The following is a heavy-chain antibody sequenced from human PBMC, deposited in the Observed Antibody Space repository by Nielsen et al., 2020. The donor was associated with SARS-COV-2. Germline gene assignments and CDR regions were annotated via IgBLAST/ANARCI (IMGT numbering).Heavy chain of an antibody. CDR1: GFTFSSYG. V-gene: IGHV3-30*18. CDR2: ISYDGSNK. CDR3: AKPPGWYYYYYGMDV. J-gene: IGHJ6*02. Sequence: GESLKISCAASGFTFSSYGMHWVRQAPGKGLEWVAVISYDGSNKYYADSVKGRFTISRDNSKNTLYLQMNSLRAEDTAVYYCAKPPGWYYYYYGMDVWGQGTTVTVSS. D-gene: IGHD1-1*01.